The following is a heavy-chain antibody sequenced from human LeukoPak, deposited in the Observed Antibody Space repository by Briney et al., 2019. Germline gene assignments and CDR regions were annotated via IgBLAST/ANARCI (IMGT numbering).Heavy chain of an antibody. Sequence: GGSLRLSCAAYEFNVSSSYIYWVRQAPGKGLEWVSLIYRGGSTDYADSVRGRFTISRDNSKNTVYLQMNSLRVEDTAVYYCATSTSSSSGYRPLDYRGQGTLVTVSS. D-gene: IGHD3-22*01. CDR2: IYRGGST. CDR1: EFNVSSSY. CDR3: ATSTSSSSGYRPLDY. V-gene: IGHV3-53*01. J-gene: IGHJ4*02.